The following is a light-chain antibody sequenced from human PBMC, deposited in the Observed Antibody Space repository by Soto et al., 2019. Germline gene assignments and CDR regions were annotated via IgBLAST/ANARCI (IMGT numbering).Light chain of an antibody. J-gene: IGLJ2*01. CDR3: SSYAGSNNLI. CDR2: EVN. V-gene: IGLV2-8*01. CDR1: SSDLGDYDY. Sequence: QSALTQPPSASGSPGQSVTISCTGTSSDLGDYDYVSWYQQHPGKAPKLLIYEVNERPSGVPDRFSGSKSGNTASLTVTGLQAEDEAAYYCSSYAGSNNLIFGGGTKVTVL.